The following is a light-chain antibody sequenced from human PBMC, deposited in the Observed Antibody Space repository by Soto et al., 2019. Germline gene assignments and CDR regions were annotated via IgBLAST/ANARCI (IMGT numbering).Light chain of an antibody. Sequence: DLEMTQPPSSLSSSPGDSVTISCRESQSISSYLNWYQQKPGKAPKLLIYAAYSMQTGVPSRFSGSGSGTDFTLTISCLQSEDFATYYCQQYYSYPMLTFGQGTRLEIK. CDR2: AAY. CDR1: QSISSY. J-gene: IGKJ5*01. CDR3: QQYYSYPMLT. V-gene: IGKV1-39*01.